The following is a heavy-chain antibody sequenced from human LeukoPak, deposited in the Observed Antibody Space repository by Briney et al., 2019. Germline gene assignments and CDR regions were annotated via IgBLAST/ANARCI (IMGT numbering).Heavy chain of an antibody. V-gene: IGHV3-73*01. J-gene: IGHJ6*02. CDR2: IRSKANNYAT. Sequence: GGSLRLSCAASGFTFSGSAIHWVRQASGKGLEWVGRIRSKANNYATAYGASVEGRFTISRDDSKNTAYLQMSSLKTEDTALYSCTRFNQDPYGMDVWGQGTTVTVSS. CDR1: GFTFSGSA. CDR3: TRFNQDPYGMDV.